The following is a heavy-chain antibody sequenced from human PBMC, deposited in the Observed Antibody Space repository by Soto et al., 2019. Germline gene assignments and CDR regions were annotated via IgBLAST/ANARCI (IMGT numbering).Heavy chain of an antibody. Sequence: GGSLRLSCAASGFTFSSYSMNWVRQAPGKGLEWVSSISSSSFSINYADSVKGRFSISRDNAQNSLHLQMNNLRAEDTAVYYCARNESSNIYGMDVWGQGTTVTVS. CDR1: GFTFSSYS. J-gene: IGHJ6*02. CDR3: ARNESSNIYGMDV. D-gene: IGHD6-6*01. V-gene: IGHV3-21*01. CDR2: ISSSSFSI.